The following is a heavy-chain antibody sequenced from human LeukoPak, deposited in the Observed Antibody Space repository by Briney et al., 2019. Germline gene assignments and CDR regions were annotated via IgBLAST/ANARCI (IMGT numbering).Heavy chain of an antibody. D-gene: IGHD2-2*01. CDR1: GYAFTSYG. J-gene: IGHJ6*02. Sequence: GASVTVSCKASGYAFTSYGISWVRQAPGQGLEWMGWISAYNGNTNYAQKLQGRVTMTTDTSTSTAYMELRSLRSDDTAVYYCARIVPAAMDRDYYYYGMDVWGQGTTVTVSS. CDR3: ARIVPAAMDRDYYYYGMDV. V-gene: IGHV1-18*01. CDR2: ISAYNGNT.